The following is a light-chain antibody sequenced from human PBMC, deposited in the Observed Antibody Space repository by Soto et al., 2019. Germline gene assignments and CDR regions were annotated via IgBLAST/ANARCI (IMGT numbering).Light chain of an antibody. V-gene: IGKV3-20*01. Sequence: ENVLMQCPDTRSLSPGATATLSWRARHYVSASSIAWSQQKGGLAPRLLIQGASSRQTGVPERFVGRRAGTDFSLAINRLEPGDLEVDDCQQYGDWPITFSPGTRLEIK. J-gene: IGKJ5*01. CDR1: HYVSASS. CDR2: GAS. CDR3: QQYGDWPIT.